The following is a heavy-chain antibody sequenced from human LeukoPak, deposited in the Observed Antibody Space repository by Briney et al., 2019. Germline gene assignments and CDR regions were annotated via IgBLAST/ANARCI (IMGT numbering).Heavy chain of an antibody. D-gene: IGHD2-15*01. CDR1: GYTFTAYY. CDR2: INPNSGDT. CDR3: AREYCSGGICYAYFDC. Sequence: ASVKVSCKASGYTFTAYYMHWVRQAPGHGLEWMGRINPNSGDTSHAQKFQGRVTMTRDTSISTAYMELSRLRSDDTAVYYCAREYCSGGICYAYFDCWGQGTLVTVSS. V-gene: IGHV1-2*06. J-gene: IGHJ4*02.